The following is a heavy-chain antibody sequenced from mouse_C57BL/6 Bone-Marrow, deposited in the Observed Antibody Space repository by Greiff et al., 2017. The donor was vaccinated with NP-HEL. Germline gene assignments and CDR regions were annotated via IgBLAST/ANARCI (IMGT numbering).Heavy chain of an antibody. CDR3: TGLLWSYYYAMDY. D-gene: IGHD2-1*01. CDR1: GYTFTDYE. V-gene: IGHV1-15*01. J-gene: IGHJ4*01. CDR2: IDPETGCT. Sequence: VQLQQSGAELVRPGASVTLSCKASGYTFTDYEMHWVKQTPVHGLEWIGAIDPETGCTAYNQKFKGKAILTADKSSSTAYMELRSLTSEDSAVYYCTGLLWSYYYAMDYWGQGTSVTVSS.